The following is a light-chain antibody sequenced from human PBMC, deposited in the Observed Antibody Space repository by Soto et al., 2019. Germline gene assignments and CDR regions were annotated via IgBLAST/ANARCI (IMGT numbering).Light chain of an antibody. CDR1: QSLEDSDGNSY. J-gene: IGKJ1*01. CDR3: MQATQFPWT. V-gene: IGKV2-24*01. CDR2: KIS. Sequence: IVMTQTPLSSAVTLGQPASISCRSSQSLEDSDGNSYLSWLHQRPGQPPRLLIYKISNRLSGVPDRFCGSGAGTVFTLRISRVEADDVGLYYCMQATQFPWTFGQGTRVEIK.